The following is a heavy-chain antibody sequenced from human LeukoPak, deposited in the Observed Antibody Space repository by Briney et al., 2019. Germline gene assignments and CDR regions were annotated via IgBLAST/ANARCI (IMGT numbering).Heavy chain of an antibody. Sequence: ASVKVSCKVSGYTLTELSMHWVRQAPGQGLEWMGWIHPNTGGTTYAQKFQGRVTMTRDTSISTAYMELSRLTSDDTAVYYCAREDYWGQGTLVTVSS. V-gene: IGHV1-2*02. CDR1: GYTLTELS. J-gene: IGHJ4*02. CDR2: IHPNTGGT. CDR3: AREDY.